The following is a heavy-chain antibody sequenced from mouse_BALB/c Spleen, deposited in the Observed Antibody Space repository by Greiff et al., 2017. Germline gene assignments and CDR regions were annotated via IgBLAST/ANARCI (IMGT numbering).Heavy chain of an antibody. CDR1: GYSFTGYY. J-gene: IGHJ3*01. D-gene: IGHD2-4*01. Sequence: LVKTGASVQISCKASGYSFTGYYMHWVKQSHGKSLAWIGYISCYNGATSYNQKFKGKATFTVDTSSSTAYMQFNSLTSEDSAVYYCARGDYDYGSWFAYWGQGTLVTVSA. V-gene: IGHV1S34*01. CDR2: ISCYNGAT. CDR3: ARGDYDYGSWFAY.